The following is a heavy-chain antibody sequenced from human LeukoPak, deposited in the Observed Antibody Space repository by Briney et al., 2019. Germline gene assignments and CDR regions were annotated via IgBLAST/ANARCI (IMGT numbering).Heavy chain of an antibody. D-gene: IGHD1-26*01. CDR3: ARAAYSGSYHSDY. Sequence: PSETLSLTCAVSGGSVNSGSYYWNWIRQPPGKGLEWVGYIYYCGSTNYNPSLKSRVTISVDTSKNQFSLKLSSVTAADTAVYYCARAAYSGSYHSDYWGQGTLVTVSS. J-gene: IGHJ4*02. V-gene: IGHV4-61*01. CDR1: GGSVNSGSYY. CDR2: IYYCGST.